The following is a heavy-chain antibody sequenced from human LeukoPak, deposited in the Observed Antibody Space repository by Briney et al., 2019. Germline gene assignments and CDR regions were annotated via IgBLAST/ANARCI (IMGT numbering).Heavy chain of an antibody. V-gene: IGHV4-59*11. D-gene: IGHD3-16*01. CDR3: ARVDGGFDY. CDR2: IYYSGST. CDR1: GGSISSHY. Sequence: SETLSLTCTVSGGSISSHYWSWIRQPPGKGLEWSGYIYYSGSTNYNPSLKSRVTISVDPSKNPFSLKLSSVTAADTAVYYWARVDGGFDYWGQGTLVPVYS. J-gene: IGHJ4*02.